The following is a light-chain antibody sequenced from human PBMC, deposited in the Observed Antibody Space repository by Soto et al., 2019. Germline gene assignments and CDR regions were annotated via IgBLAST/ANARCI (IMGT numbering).Light chain of an antibody. J-gene: IGKJ1*01. CDR3: QQYGSSPWT. CDR2: GAS. CDR1: QSVSSSY. V-gene: IGKV3-20*01. Sequence: EIVLTQSPGTLSLTPGERATLSCRASQSVSSSYLAWYQQKPGQAPRLLIYGASRRATGTSDRFSGSGSGTDFSLTINRLEPDDFALYYCQQYGSSPWTFGQGTKVDIK.